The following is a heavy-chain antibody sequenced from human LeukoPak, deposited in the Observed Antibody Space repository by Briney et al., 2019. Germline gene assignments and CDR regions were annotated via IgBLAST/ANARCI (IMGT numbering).Heavy chain of an antibody. Sequence: ASVKVSCKASGYTFTSYGISWVRRAPGQGLEWMGWISAYNGNTNYAQKLQGRVTMTTDTSTSTAYMELRSLRSDDTAVYYCARDRGSYLEDDRFDYWGQGTLVTVSS. V-gene: IGHV1-18*01. CDR2: ISAYNGNT. J-gene: IGHJ4*02. CDR3: ARDRGSYLEDDRFDY. CDR1: GYTFTSYG. D-gene: IGHD1-26*01.